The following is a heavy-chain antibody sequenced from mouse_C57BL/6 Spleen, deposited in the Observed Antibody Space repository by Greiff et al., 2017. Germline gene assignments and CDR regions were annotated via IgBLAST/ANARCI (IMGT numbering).Heavy chain of an antibody. J-gene: IGHJ4*01. CDR3: ARYDSYAMDY. CDR1: GFTFTDYY. Sequence: EVNVVESGGGLVQPGGSLSLSCAASGFTFTDYYMSWVRQPPGKALEWLGFIRNKANGYTTEYSASVKGRFTISRDNSQSILYLQMNALRAEDSATYYCARYDSYAMDYWGQGTSVTVSS. V-gene: IGHV7-3*01. CDR2: IRNKANGYTT.